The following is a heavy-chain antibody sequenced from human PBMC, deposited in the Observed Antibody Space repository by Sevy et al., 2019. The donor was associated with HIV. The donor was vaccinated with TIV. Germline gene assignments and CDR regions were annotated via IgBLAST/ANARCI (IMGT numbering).Heavy chain of an antibody. J-gene: IGHJ4*01. CDR2: INHSGST. V-gene: IGHV4-34*01. Sequence: SETLSLTCAVYGGSFSGYYWSWIRQPPGKGLEWIGEINHSGSTNYNPSLKSRVTISVDTSKNQFSLKLSSVTAADTAVYYCARGLPTYYDILGIWGHGTLVTVSS. CDR3: ARGLPTYYDILGI. CDR1: GGSFSGYY. D-gene: IGHD3-9*01.